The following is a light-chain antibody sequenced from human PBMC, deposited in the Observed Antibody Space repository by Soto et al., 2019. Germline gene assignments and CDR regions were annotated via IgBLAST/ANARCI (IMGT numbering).Light chain of an antibody. CDR3: SSYAGSNTFV. CDR1: SSDVGSYNL. CDR2: EGS. J-gene: IGLJ1*01. Sequence: QSALTQPASVSGSPGQSITISCTGTSSDVGSYNLVSWHQQHPGKAPKLMIYEGSKRPPGVSNRFSGSKSGNTAPLTISGLQAEDEADYYCSSYAGSNTFVFGTGTRSPS. V-gene: IGLV2-23*03.